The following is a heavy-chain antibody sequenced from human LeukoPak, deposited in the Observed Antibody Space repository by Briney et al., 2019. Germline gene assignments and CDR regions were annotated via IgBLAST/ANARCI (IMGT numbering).Heavy chain of an antibody. CDR2: IYSGGST. D-gene: IGHD6-19*01. CDR1: GFTFSSNY. J-gene: IGHJ4*02. CDR3: ARDRFSSGWSDY. V-gene: IGHV3-53*01. Sequence: GGSLRLSCAASGFTFSSNYMSWVRQAPGKGLEWVSVIYSGGSTYYADSVKGRFTISRDNSKNTLYLQMNSLRAEDTAVYYCARDRFSSGWSDYWGQGTLVTVSS.